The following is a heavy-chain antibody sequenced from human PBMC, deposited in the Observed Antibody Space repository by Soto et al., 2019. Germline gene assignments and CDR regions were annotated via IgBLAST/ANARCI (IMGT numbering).Heavy chain of an antibody. J-gene: IGHJ1*01. V-gene: IGHV3-30*04. CDR3: ARDPSPDTSGWYGVAF. Sequence: GVSLRLSCAASGFMFSAYAMLWVRQAPGKGLEWVAAISYDGTNKYYADSVKGRFTISRDNSKNTLFLQMNSLRAEDTAVYYCARDPSPDTSGWYGVAFRGHGNLVTXS. CDR2: ISYDGTNK. D-gene: IGHD6-19*01. CDR1: GFMFSAYA.